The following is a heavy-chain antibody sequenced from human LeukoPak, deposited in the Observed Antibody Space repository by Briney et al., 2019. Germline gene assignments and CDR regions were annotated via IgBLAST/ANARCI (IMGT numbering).Heavy chain of an antibody. CDR3: VRSRRGEDIVILPAAIDY. CDR2: IYPGGSDT. D-gene: IGHD2-2*01. CDR1: GYSFTTYY. J-gene: IGHJ4*02. Sequence: GESLKISCKGSGYSFTTYYIGWVRQMPGKGLEWMGTIYPGGSDTRYSPSFQGQVTISADKSISTAYLQWSSLKASDTAMYYCVRSRRGEDIVILPAAIDYWGRGTLVTVSS. V-gene: IGHV5-51*01.